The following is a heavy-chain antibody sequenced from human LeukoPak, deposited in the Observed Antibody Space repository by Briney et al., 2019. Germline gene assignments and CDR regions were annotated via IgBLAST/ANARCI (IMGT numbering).Heavy chain of an antibody. CDR3: ARDTSGLIDY. Sequence: PGGSLGLSCAASGFTFSSYSMNWVRQAPGKGLEWVSSISSSSSYIYYADSVKGRFTISRDNAKNSLYLQMNSLRAEDNAVYYCARDTSGLIDYWGQGTLVTVSS. J-gene: IGHJ4*02. V-gene: IGHV3-21*01. D-gene: IGHD6-19*01. CDR1: GFTFSSYS. CDR2: ISSSSSYI.